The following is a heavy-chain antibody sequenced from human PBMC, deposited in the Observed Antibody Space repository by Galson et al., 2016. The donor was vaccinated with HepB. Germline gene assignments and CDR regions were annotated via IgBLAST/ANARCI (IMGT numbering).Heavy chain of an antibody. CDR3: ARASLWFGELFSDGMDV. V-gene: IGHV1-46*01. CDR1: GYNFISFH. CDR2: INPEGGST. J-gene: IGHJ6*02. Sequence: SVKVSCKASGYNFISFHLHWVRQAPGQGLEWVGIINPEGGSTLHAQKFQGRVTMTRDTSTSTVYLELSSLRSEDTAVYYCARASLWFGELFSDGMDVWGPGTTVTVSS. D-gene: IGHD3-10*01.